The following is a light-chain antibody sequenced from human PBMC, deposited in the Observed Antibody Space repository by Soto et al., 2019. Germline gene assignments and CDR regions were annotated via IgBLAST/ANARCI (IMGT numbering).Light chain of an antibody. CDR2: GNS. J-gene: IGLJ1*01. V-gene: IGLV1-40*01. CDR3: QSYDSSLSGKV. CDR1: SSNIGAGYD. Sequence: QSVLTQPPSVSGAPGQRVTISCTGSSSNIGAGYDVHWYQQLPGTAPKLLIYGNSNRPSGVPDRFSGSKSGTSASPAITGLQAEDEADYYCQSYDSSLSGKVFGTGTKLTVL.